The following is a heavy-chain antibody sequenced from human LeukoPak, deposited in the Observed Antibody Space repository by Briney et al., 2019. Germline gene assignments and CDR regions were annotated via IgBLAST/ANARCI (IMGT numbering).Heavy chain of an antibody. D-gene: IGHD3-22*01. CDR3: ARDLQGSSGYWSSWFDP. CDR2: IYYSGST. Sequence: TSETLSLTCTVSGGSISSYYWSWIRQPPGKGLEWIGYIYYSGSTNYNPSLKSRVTISVDTSKNQFSLKLSSVTAADTAVYYCARDLQGSSGYWSSWFDPWGQGTLVTVSS. J-gene: IGHJ5*02. CDR1: GGSISSYY. V-gene: IGHV4-59*01.